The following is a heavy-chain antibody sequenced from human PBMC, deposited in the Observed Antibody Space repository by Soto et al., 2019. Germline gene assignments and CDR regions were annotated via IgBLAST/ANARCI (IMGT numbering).Heavy chain of an antibody. CDR2: IKSKTDGGTT. J-gene: IGHJ3*02. Sequence: GGSLRLSCTASGFTFGDYAMNWVRQAPGKGLEWVGRIKSKTDGGTTDYAAPVKGRFTISRDDSKNTLYLQMNSLKTEDTAVYYCTTKYYYDSSGYSPPDDAFDIWGQGTMVTVSS. CDR3: TTKYYYDSSGYSPPDDAFDI. V-gene: IGHV3-15*07. D-gene: IGHD3-22*01. CDR1: GFTFGDYA.